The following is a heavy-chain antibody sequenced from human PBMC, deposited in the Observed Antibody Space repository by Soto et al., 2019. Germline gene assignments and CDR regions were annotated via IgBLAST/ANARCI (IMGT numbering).Heavy chain of an antibody. Sequence: QVQLQESGPGLVRPSGTLSLTCAVSGDSINSNYCWTWVRQPPGKGLEWIAEIYYSGGTSYNPSLKRRVTISMDTSKNPFSLSLTSVTAADTAMYYCARDPGWGLGYWGQGTLVTVSS. V-gene: IGHV4-4*02. CDR2: IYYSGGT. CDR3: ARDPGWGLGY. D-gene: IGHD6-19*01. CDR1: GDSINSNYC. J-gene: IGHJ4*02.